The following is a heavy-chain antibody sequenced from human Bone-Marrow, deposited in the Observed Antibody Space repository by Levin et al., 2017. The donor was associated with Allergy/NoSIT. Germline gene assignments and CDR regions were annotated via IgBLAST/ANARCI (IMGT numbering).Heavy chain of an antibody. J-gene: IGHJ3*02. CDR3: TTAYYYGSGRPTSDAFDI. CDR2: IKSKTDGGTT. CDR1: GFTFSNAW. D-gene: IGHD3-10*01. V-gene: IGHV3-15*01. Sequence: PGGSLRLSCAASGFTFSNAWMSWVRQAPGKGLEWVGRIKSKTDGGTTDYAAPVKGRFTISRDDSKNTLYLQMNSLKTEDTAVYYCTTAYYYGSGRPTSDAFDIWGQGTMVTVSS.